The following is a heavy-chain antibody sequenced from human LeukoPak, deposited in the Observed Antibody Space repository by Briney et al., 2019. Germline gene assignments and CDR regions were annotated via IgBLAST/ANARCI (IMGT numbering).Heavy chain of an antibody. Sequence: GGSLRLSCTVSGFTVSSNYMSWVRQAPGKGLEWVSVIYSGGSTHYADSVKGRFTISRDNSKNTLYLQMNSLRVEDTAVYYCARLRGFSYGPPDYWGQGTLVTVSS. D-gene: IGHD5-18*01. CDR1: GFTVSSNY. J-gene: IGHJ4*02. CDR2: IYSGGST. V-gene: IGHV3-53*01. CDR3: ARLRGFSYGPPDY.